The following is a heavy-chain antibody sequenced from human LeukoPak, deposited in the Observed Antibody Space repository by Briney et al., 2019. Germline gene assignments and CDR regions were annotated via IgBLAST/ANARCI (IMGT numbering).Heavy chain of an antibody. D-gene: IGHD3-9*01. J-gene: IGHJ6*02. CDR2: ISSNGGST. CDR1: GFTFSSYV. CDR3: ANLNGLDV. Sequence: GGSLRLSCSASGFTFSSYVMHWVRQAPGKGLEYVSAISSNGGSTYYADSVKGRFTISRDNAKNTLYLQMNSLRVEDTAVYYCANLNGLDVWGQGTTVTVSS. V-gene: IGHV3-64*04.